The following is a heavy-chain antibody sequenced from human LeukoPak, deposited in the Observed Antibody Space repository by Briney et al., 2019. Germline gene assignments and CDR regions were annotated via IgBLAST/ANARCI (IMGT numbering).Heavy chain of an antibody. V-gene: IGHV1-8*01. D-gene: IGHD6-19*01. CDR2: MNPNSGNT. CDR1: GYTFTSYD. CDR3: ASDDSSGWYYAFDI. Sequence: AASVKVSCKASGYTFTSYDINWVRQATGQGLEWMGWMNPNSGNTGYAQKFQGRVTMTRNTSISTAYMELSSLRSEDTAVYYCASDDSSGWYYAFDIWGQGTMVTVSS. J-gene: IGHJ3*02.